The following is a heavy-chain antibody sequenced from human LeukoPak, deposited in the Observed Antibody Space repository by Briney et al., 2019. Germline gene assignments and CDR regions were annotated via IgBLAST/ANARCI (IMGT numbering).Heavy chain of an antibody. CDR1: GFTFSTYA. Sequence: GGSLRLSCAASGFTFSTYAMSWVRQAPGKGLEWVSAIGGSGGSTYYADSVKGRFTISRDNSKNTLYLQMNSLRAEDTAVYYCARVTRAAVANQGGDYWGQGTLVTVSS. J-gene: IGHJ4*02. D-gene: IGHD6-19*01. V-gene: IGHV3-23*01. CDR2: IGGSGGST. CDR3: ARVTRAAVANQGGDY.